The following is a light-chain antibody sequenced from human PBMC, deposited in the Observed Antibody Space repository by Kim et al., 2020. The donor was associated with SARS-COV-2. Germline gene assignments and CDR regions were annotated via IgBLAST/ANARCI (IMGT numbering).Light chain of an antibody. Sequence: DIVMTQSPDSLAVSLGERATINCKSSQTILYNSNNKNYLAWYQKKPGQPPKLLIYWASTRESGVPDRFSGSGSGTDFTLTISSLQAEDVAVYYCQQYYSSPYTFGQGTKLEI. J-gene: IGKJ2*01. V-gene: IGKV4-1*01. CDR2: WAS. CDR3: QQYYSSPYT. CDR1: QTILYNSNNKNY.